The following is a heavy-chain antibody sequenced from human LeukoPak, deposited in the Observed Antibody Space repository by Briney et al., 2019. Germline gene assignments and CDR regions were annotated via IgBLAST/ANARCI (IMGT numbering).Heavy chain of an antibody. Sequence: PGGSLRLSCAASGFTFSSYAMSWVRQAPGKGLEWVSTFSGSGGSTYYADSVRGRFTISRDNSKNTLYLQMNSLRAEDTAVYYCAKSGLIRCDYWGQGTLVTVSS. CDR1: GFTFSSYA. V-gene: IGHV3-23*01. D-gene: IGHD2-15*01. J-gene: IGHJ4*02. CDR3: AKSGLIRCDY. CDR2: FSGSGGST.